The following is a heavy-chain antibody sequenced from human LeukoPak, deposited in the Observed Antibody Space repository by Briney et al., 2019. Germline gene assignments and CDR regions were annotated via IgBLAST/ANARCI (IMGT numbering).Heavy chain of an antibody. J-gene: IGHJ3*02. D-gene: IGHD1-1*01. CDR3: ARELDGREGNPTGYDAFDI. Sequence: SESLSLTCTVSGGSISSGGYYWSWIRQHPGKGLERIGYIDYRGSTYYNSSLKSRVTISVDTSKNQFSLNLSSVTAADTAVYYCARELDGREGNPTGYDAFDIWGQGTMVTVSS. V-gene: IGHV4-31*03. CDR2: IDYRGST. CDR1: GGSISSGGYY.